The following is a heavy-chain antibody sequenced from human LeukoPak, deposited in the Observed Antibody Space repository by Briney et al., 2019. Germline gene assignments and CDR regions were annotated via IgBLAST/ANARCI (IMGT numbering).Heavy chain of an antibody. CDR3: AREPGYCSSTSCYYYFDY. CDR1: GFTFSSYS. D-gene: IGHD2-2*01. J-gene: IGHJ4*02. Sequence: PGGSLRLSCAASGFTFSSYSMNWVRQAPGKGLEWVSSISSSSSYIYYADSVKGRFTISRDNAKNSLYLQMNSLRAEDTAVYYCAREPGYCSSTSCYYYFDYWGQGTLVTVSS. CDR2: ISSSSSYI. V-gene: IGHV3-21*01.